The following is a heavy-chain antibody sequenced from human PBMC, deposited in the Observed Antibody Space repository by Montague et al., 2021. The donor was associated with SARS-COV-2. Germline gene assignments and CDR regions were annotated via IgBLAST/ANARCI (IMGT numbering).Heavy chain of an antibody. CDR1: GDSVSRDSAA. Sequence: CAISGDSVSRDSAAWNWIRQSPSRDLAWLGRTYYRSKWYNDYAVSVKSRITINPDTSKNQISLQLNSVTPEDTAVYYCARTSASSDYWGQGTLVTVSS. CDR2: TYYRSKWYN. CDR3: ARTSASSDY. J-gene: IGHJ4*02. V-gene: IGHV6-1*01. D-gene: IGHD1-26*01.